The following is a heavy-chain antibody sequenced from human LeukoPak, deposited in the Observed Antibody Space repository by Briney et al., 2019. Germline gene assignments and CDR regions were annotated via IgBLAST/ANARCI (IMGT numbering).Heavy chain of an antibody. CDR1: GFTFSSYA. J-gene: IGHJ6*03. V-gene: IGHV3-23*01. CDR2: ISGSGGST. D-gene: IGHD3-22*01. Sequence: GGSLRLSCAASGFTFSSYAMSWVRQAPGKGLEWVSAISGSGGSTYYADSVKGRFTISRDNSKNTLYLQMNSLRAEDTAVYYCAREPFHPSYDSSGAHFNHSYYYMDVWGKGTTVTVSS. CDR3: AREPFHPSYDSSGAHFNHSYYYMDV.